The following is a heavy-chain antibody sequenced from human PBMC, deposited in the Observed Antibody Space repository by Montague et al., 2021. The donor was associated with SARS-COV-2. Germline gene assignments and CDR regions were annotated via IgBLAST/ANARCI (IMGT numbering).Heavy chain of an antibody. Sequence: SETLSLTCIVSGGSISSRTYYRGWIRQPPGKGLEWIGSIFYAGSTYYNPSLKSRITISVDTSKNQFPLNLSSVTAADTAVYYCARHGPNDYYHSRYFDLWGRGTLVTVSS. V-gene: IGHV4-39*01. D-gene: IGHD3-10*01. CDR1: GGSISSRTYY. CDR3: ARHGPNDYYHSRYFDL. J-gene: IGHJ2*01. CDR2: IFYAGST.